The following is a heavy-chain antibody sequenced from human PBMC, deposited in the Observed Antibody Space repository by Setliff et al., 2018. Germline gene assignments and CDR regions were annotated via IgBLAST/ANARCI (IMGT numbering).Heavy chain of an antibody. CDR1: GGSFSTYY. J-gene: IGHJ5*02. CDR3: ARLGLWFGELYIGP. D-gene: IGHD3-10*01. CDR2: INHSGST. Sequence: PSETLSLTCAVYGGSFSTYYWIWIRQPPGKGLEWIGEINHSGSTYYNPSLKSRVTISVDTSKNQFSLKLSSVTAADTAVYYCARLGLWFGELYIGPWGQGTLVTVSS. V-gene: IGHV4-34*01.